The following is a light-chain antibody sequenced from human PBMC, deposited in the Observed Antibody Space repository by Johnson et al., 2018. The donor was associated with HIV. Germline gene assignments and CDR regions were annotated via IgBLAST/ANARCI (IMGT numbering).Light chain of an antibody. CDR2: EDT. CDR1: SSNIGDNY. J-gene: IGLJ1*01. CDR3: ETWDKSLNVGHF. Sequence: QSVLTQPPSVSAAPGQKVSISCSGSSSNIGDNYVSWYQQVPGTAPKLLIYEDTKRPSGIPDRFSGSKSGTSATLAITGLQTWDEADYYCETWDKSLNVGHFFVPGTKVIVL. V-gene: IGLV1-51*02.